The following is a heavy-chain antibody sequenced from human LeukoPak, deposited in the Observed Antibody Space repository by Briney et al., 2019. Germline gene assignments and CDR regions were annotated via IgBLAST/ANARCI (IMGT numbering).Heavy chain of an antibody. Sequence: GASVKVSCKASGGTSSSYAISWVRQAPGQGLEWMGGISPIFGTANYAQKFQGRVTITADESTSTAYMELSSLRSEDTAVYYCARGGYSGRYRNYFDYWGQGTLVTVSS. CDR3: ARGGYSGRYRNYFDY. CDR2: ISPIFGTA. V-gene: IGHV1-69*13. J-gene: IGHJ4*02. CDR1: GGTSSSYA. D-gene: IGHD5-12*01.